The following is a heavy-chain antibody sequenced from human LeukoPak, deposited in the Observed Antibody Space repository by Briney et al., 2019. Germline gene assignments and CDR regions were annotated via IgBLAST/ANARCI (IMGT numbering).Heavy chain of an antibody. CDR1: GFSFSTDG. J-gene: IGHJ4*02. D-gene: IGHD4-17*01. V-gene: IGHV3-23*01. CDR2: ILGLDGASRT. CDR3: AKLLDYGDYLGLFDY. Sequence: GGSLRLSCSASGFSFSTDGMSWVRQAPGKGLEWVSGILGLDGASRTYYADSVKGRFTISRDNSKNTLYLQMNSLRAEDTAVYYCAKLLDYGDYLGLFDYWGQGTLVTVSS.